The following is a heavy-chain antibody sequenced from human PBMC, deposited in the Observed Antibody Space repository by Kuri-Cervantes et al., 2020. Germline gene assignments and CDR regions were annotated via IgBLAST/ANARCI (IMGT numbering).Heavy chain of an antibody. CDR3: ARDRRPSSGSYAAY. Sequence: GGSLRLSCAAAGFTFSDYYMSWIRQAPGKGLEWVSHISSGGSIIHYADSVKGRFIFSRENAKNSLNLQMNSLRAEDTAMYYCARDRRPSSGSYAAYWGRGTLVTVSS. CDR1: GFTFSDYY. CDR2: ISSGGSII. J-gene: IGHJ4*02. D-gene: IGHD1-26*01. V-gene: IGHV3-11*01.